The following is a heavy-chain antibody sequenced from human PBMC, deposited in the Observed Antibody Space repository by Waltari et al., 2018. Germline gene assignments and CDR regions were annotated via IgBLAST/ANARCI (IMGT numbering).Heavy chain of an antibody. J-gene: IGHJ6*02. Sequence: QVQLVESGGGVVQPGRSLRLSCAASGFTFSSYGMHWVRQAPGKGLEWVAVIWYDGSNKYYADSVKGRFTISRDNSKNTLYLQMNSLRAEDTAVYYCAKDLQAGYSSSWGSYYYYGMDVWGQGTTVTVSS. CDR1: GFTFSSYG. CDR3: AKDLQAGYSSSWGSYYYYGMDV. CDR2: IWYDGSNK. V-gene: IGHV3-33*06. D-gene: IGHD6-13*01.